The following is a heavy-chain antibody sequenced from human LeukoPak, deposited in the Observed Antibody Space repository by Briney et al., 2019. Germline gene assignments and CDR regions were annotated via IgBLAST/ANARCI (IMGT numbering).Heavy chain of an antibody. CDR1: GFTFSTYA. CDR2: ISGSGGST. V-gene: IGHV3-23*01. CDR3: ANRGSPAAFDI. D-gene: IGHD1-26*01. Sequence: GGSLRLSCGASGFTFSTYAMSWVRQAPGKGLEWVSGISGSGGSTYYADSVKGRFTISRDSSKNTLYLQMNSLRAEDTAVYYCANRGSPAAFDIWGQGTMVTVSS. J-gene: IGHJ3*02.